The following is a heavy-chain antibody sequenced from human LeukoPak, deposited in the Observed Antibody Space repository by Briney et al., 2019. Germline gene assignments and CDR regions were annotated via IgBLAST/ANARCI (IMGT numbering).Heavy chain of an antibody. D-gene: IGHD3-22*01. V-gene: IGHV3-9*01. CDR1: GFTFDDYA. CDR3: AKDYESSGYYIHT. Sequence: GRSLRLSCEASGFTFDDYAMHWVRQAPGKGLEWVSGISWNSGSIGYADSVKGRFTISRDNAKNSLYLQMNSLRAEDTALYYCAKDYESSGYYIHTWGQGTLVTVSS. CDR2: ISWNSGSI. J-gene: IGHJ5*02.